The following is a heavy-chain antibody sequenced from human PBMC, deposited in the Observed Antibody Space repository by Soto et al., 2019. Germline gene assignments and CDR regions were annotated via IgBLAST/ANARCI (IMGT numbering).Heavy chain of an antibody. CDR3: ARDYGINGVWRYYYYYCIDV. CDR2: ISSSSSTI. CDR1: GFTFSSYS. V-gene: IGHV3-48*02. D-gene: IGHD2-8*01. J-gene: IGHJ6*02. Sequence: GGSLRLSCAASGFTFSSYSMNWVRQAPGKGLEWVSYISSSSSTIYYADSVKGRFTISRDNAKNSVHLQMNSLRDEDTAVYYCARDYGINGVWRYYYYYCIDVWGQGTTVTVSS.